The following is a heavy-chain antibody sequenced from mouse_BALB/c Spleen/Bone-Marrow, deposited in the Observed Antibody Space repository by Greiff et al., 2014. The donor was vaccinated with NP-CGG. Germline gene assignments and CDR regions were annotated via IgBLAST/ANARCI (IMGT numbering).Heavy chain of an antibody. CDR3: AREGGYDEDYFDY. V-gene: IGHV1-14*01. CDR2: INPYNDGT. CDR1: GYTFTSYV. D-gene: IGHD2-2*01. J-gene: IGHJ2*01. Sequence: QLKGSGPGLVKPGGSGEMSCKASGYTFTSYVLHWGEQKPGEGLWWVGCINPYNDGTKYNEKFKGKATLTSDKSSSTAYMELSSLTSEDSAVYYCAREGGYDEDYFDYWGQGTTLTVSS.